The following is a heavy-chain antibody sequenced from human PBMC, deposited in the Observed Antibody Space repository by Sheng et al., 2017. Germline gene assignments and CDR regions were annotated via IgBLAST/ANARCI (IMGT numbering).Heavy chain of an antibody. J-gene: IGHJ4*02. CDR3: ARDGYYDSSGYFDY. Sequence: EVQLVESGGGLIQPGGSRRLSCTASGFTFTSNDMSWVRQAPGKGLEWVSVIYSGGSTYYADSVKGRFTISRDNSKNTLYLQMNSLRAEDTAVYYCARDGYYDSSGYFDYWGQGTLVTVSS. D-gene: IGHD3-22*01. V-gene: IGHV3-53*01. CDR2: IYSGGST. CDR1: GFTFTSND.